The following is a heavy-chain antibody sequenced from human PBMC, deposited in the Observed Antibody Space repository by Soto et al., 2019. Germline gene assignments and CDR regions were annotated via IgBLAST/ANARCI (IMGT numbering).Heavy chain of an antibody. CDR3: AKTEIRAVAVAGCFDY. CDR2: ISGSGGST. J-gene: IGHJ4*02. Sequence: LRLSCAASGFTFSSCAMSWVRQAPGKGLEWVSAISGSGGSTYYADSVKGRFTISRDNSKNTLYLQMNSLRAEDTAVYYCAKTEIRAVAVAGCFDYWGQGTLVTVSS. CDR1: GFTFSSCA. D-gene: IGHD6-19*01. V-gene: IGHV3-23*01.